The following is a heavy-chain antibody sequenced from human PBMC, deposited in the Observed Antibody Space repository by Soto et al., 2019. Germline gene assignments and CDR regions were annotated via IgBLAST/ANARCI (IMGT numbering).Heavy chain of an antibody. CDR2: ISYDGSKI. J-gene: IGHJ4*02. D-gene: IGHD3-9*01. Sequence: QVQVVESGGGVVQPGRSLRLSCTASEFTFRDYGMHWVRQAPGKGLEWVAVISYDGSKIYYADSVKGRFAVSRDNSKNKLYLQMNSLRPEDTAVYYCARAAFLTGYYSGYFDYWDQGTLVTVSS. CDR3: ARAAFLTGYYSGYFDY. CDR1: EFTFRDYG. V-gene: IGHV3-30*13.